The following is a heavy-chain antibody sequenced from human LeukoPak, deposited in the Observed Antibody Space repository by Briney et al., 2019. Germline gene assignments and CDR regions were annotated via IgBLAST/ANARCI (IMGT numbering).Heavy chain of an antibody. J-gene: IGHJ6*02. CDR2: INHSGST. Sequence: TSETLSLTCAVYGGSFSGYYWSWIRQPPGKGLERIGEINHSGSTYYNPSLKSRVTISVDTSKNQFSLKLSSVTAADTAVYYCARGRDLEQFGSGYYGMDVWGQGTTVTVSS. CDR1: GGSFSGYY. D-gene: IGHD3-10*01. CDR3: ARGRDLEQFGSGYYGMDV. V-gene: IGHV4-34*01.